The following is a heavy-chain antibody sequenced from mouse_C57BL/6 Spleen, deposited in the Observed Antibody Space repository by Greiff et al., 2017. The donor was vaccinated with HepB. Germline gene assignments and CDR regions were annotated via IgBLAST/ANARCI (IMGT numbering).Heavy chain of an antibody. D-gene: IGHD2-1*01. CDR3: AIYGNYGAWFAY. V-gene: IGHV1-80*01. Sequence: VQLQESGAELVKPGASVKISCKASGYAFSSYWMNWVKQRPGKGLEWIGQIYPGDGDTNYNGKFKGKATLTADKSSSTAYMQLSSLTSEDSAVYFCAIYGNYGAWFAYWGQGTLVTVSA. CDR1: GYAFSSYW. J-gene: IGHJ3*01. CDR2: IYPGDGDT.